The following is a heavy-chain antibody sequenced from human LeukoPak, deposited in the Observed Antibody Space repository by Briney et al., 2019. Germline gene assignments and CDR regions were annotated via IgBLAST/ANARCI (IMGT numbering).Heavy chain of an antibody. CDR3: ASLWGYYDSSGPASFDY. Sequence: PGRSLRLSCAASGFTFSSYAMHWVRQAPGKGLEWVAVISYDGSNKYYADSVKGRFTISRDNSKNTLYLQMNSLRAEDTAVYYCASLWGYYDSSGPASFDYWGQGTLVTVSS. J-gene: IGHJ4*02. D-gene: IGHD3-22*01. V-gene: IGHV3-30-3*01. CDR1: GFTFSSYA. CDR2: ISYDGSNK.